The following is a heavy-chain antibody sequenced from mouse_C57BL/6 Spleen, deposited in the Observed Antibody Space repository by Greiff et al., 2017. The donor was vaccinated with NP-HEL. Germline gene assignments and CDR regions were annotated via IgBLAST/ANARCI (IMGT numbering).Heavy chain of an antibody. CDR1: GYAFSSYW. V-gene: IGHV1-80*01. CDR3: ARSSDGYSYYYAIDY. D-gene: IGHD2-3*01. Sequence: QVQLQQSGAELVKPGASVKISCKASGYAFSSYWMNWVKQRPGKGLEWIGQIYPGDGDTNYNGKFKGKATLTADKSASTAYMQLSSLTSEDSAVYFCARSSDGYSYYYAIDYRGEGTSVTVSS. J-gene: IGHJ4*01. CDR2: IYPGDGDT.